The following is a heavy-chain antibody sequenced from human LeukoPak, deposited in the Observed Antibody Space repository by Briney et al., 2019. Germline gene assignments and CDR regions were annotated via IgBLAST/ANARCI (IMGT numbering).Heavy chain of an antibody. CDR1: GGSISSYY. Sequence: SETLSLTCTVSGGSISSYYWSWIRQPPGKGLEWIGYIYYSGSTNYNPSLKSRVTISVDTSKNQFSLKLSSVTAADTAVYYCARGEMVRGVITLYYYYMDVWGKGTTVTVSS. CDR2: IYYSGST. V-gene: IGHV4-59*01. J-gene: IGHJ6*03. CDR3: ARGEMVRGVITLYYYYMDV. D-gene: IGHD3-10*01.